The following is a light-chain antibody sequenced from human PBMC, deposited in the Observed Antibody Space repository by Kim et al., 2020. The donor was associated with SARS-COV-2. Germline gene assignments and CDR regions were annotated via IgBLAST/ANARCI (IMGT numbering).Light chain of an antibody. CDR2: STN. Sequence: GTVPLACGLSSGSVSTSSYPSWYQQTPGQAPRTLIYSTNARSSGVPDRFSGSILGNKAALTITGAQADDESDYYCVLYMGSGIWVFGGGTQLTVL. CDR3: VLYMGSGIWV. V-gene: IGLV8-61*01. J-gene: IGLJ3*02. CDR1: SGSVSTSSY.